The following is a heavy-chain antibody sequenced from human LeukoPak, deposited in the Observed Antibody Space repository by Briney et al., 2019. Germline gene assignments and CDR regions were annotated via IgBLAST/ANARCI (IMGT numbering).Heavy chain of an antibody. D-gene: IGHD3-10*01. CDR3: ARDQAGSFDI. CDR1: GFAFSFLA. V-gene: IGHV3-23*01. CDR2: INANSGTR. J-gene: IGHJ3*02. Sequence: GGSLRLSCEASGFAFSFLAMSWLRQPPGKGLEWVSTINANSGTRSYAASVRGRFTISRDNAKNTLYLQMNSLRAEDTALYYCARDQAGSFDIWGQGTMVTVSS.